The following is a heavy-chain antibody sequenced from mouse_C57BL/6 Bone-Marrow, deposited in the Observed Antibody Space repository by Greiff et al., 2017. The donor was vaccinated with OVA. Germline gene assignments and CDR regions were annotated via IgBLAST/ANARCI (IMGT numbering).Heavy chain of an antibody. V-gene: IGHV1-56*01. CDR1: GYTFTSHW. CDR3: ARSRALCPGVWFAY. Sequence: VQLQQSGPELVRPGASVKISCKAPGYTFTSHWMQWVRQRPGQGLEWIGEIFPGSGSTYYNEKFKGKATLTVDTSSSTAYMQLSSLTSEDSAVYFCARSRALCPGVWFAYWGQGTLVTVSA. CDR2: IFPGSGST. D-gene: IGHD6-1*01. J-gene: IGHJ3*01.